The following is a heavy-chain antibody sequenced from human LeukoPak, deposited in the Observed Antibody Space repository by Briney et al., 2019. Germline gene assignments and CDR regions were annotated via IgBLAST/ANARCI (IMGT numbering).Heavy chain of an antibody. D-gene: IGHD2-21*02. CDR1: GYTFTSYG. Sequence: GASVKVSCKASGYTFTSYGISWVRQAPGQGLEWMGWISTYNGNTNYAQKLQGRVTMTTDTSTSTAYMELRSLRYDDTAVYYCARASAGDPAQDAFDIWGQGTMVTVSS. J-gene: IGHJ3*02. CDR2: ISTYNGNT. CDR3: ARASAGDPAQDAFDI. V-gene: IGHV1-18*01.